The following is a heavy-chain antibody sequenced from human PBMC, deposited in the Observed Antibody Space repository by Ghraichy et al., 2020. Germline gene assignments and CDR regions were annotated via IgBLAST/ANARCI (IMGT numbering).Heavy chain of an antibody. J-gene: IGHJ4*02. Sequence: SETLSLTCTVSGGSISSYCWSWIRQPPGKGLEWIGYIYYSGSTNYSPSLKSRVTISVDTSKNQFSLKLSSVTAADTAVYFCARRLYGGNDYWGQGTLVTVSS. D-gene: IGHD4-23*01. V-gene: IGHV4-59*08. CDR1: GGSISSYC. CDR2: IYYSGST. CDR3: ARRLYGGNDY.